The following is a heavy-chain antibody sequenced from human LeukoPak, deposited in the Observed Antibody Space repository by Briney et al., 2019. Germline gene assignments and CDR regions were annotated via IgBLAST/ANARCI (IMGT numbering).Heavy chain of an antibody. D-gene: IGHD3-22*01. Sequence: GGSLRLSCAASGFTFSSYWMSWVRQAPGKGLEWVAFIRYDGSNKYYADSVKGRFTISRDNSKNTLYLQMNSLRAEDTAVYYCAKTQHDHYYDSSGYFPNFDYWGQGTLVTVSS. V-gene: IGHV3-30*02. CDR2: IRYDGSNK. J-gene: IGHJ4*02. CDR1: GFTFSSYW. CDR3: AKTQHDHYYDSSGYFPNFDY.